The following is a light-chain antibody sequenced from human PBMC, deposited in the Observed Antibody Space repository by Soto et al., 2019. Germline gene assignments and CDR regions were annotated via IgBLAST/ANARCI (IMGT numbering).Light chain of an antibody. CDR2: DVS. J-gene: IGLJ1*01. V-gene: IGLV2-14*01. CDR3: SSYTSSRIGV. CDR1: SSDVGGYIS. Sequence: QSVLTQPASVSGSPGQSITISCTGTSSDVGGYISVSWYQQHPGKAPKLMIYDVSNRPSGVSNRFSGSKSGNTASLTISGLQVKDEADYYCSSYTSSRIGVLGNGTKLTV.